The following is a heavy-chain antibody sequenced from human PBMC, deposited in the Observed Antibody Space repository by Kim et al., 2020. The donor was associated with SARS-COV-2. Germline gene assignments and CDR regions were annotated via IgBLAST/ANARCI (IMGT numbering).Heavy chain of an antibody. Sequence: SETLSLTCAVYGGSFSGYYWSWIRQPPGKGLEWIGEINHSGSTNYNPSLKSRVTISVDTSKNQFSLKLSSVTAADTAVYYCARGALIVVVTAIRPNLLGGFDYWGQGTLVTVSS. CDR1: GGSFSGYY. V-gene: IGHV4-34*01. CDR2: INHSGST. CDR3: ARGALIVVVTAIRPNLLGGFDY. D-gene: IGHD2-21*02. J-gene: IGHJ4*02.